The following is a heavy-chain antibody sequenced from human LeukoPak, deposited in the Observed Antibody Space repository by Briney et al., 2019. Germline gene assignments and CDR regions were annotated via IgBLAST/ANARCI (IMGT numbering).Heavy chain of an antibody. Sequence: GESLKISCKGSGYSFTSYWIGWVRQMPGKGLEWMGIIYSGDSDTRYSPSFQGQVTISADKSISTAYLQWSSLKATDTAMYYCARLARYIVVVPAAPGDAFDIWGQGTMVTVSS. D-gene: IGHD2-2*01. J-gene: IGHJ3*02. CDR1: GYSFTSYW. V-gene: IGHV5-51*01. CDR3: ARLARYIVVVPAAPGDAFDI. CDR2: IYSGDSDT.